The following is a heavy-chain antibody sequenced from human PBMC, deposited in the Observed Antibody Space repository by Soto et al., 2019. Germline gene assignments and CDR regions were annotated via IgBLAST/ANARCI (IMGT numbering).Heavy chain of an antibody. D-gene: IGHD3-22*01. CDR1: GGSISSGGYY. CDR3: ARALYYEPHATYYFDY. V-gene: IGHV4-31*03. Sequence: SETLSLTCTVSGGSISSGGYYWSWIRQHPGKGLEWIGYIYYSGSTYYNPSLQSRVTISVDTSKNKFSLKLSSVTAADTAVYYCARALYYEPHATYYFDYWGQGTLVTVSS. CDR2: IYYSGST. J-gene: IGHJ4*02.